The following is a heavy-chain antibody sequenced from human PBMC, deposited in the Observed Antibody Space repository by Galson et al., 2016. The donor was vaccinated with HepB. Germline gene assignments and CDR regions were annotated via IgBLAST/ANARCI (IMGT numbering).Heavy chain of an antibody. Sequence: SLRLSCADSTFTFSNYRMTWVRQAPGKGLEWVANIKPDGSEKYYVDSVKGRFTISRDNAKNSLYLQMNSLRAEDTAVYYCARRSCTAGRCYSASYLCFDSWGQGTLVTVSS. V-gene: IGHV3-7*01. CDR1: TFTFSNYR. J-gene: IGHJ4*02. D-gene: IGHD2-15*01. CDR3: ARRSCTAGRCYSASYLCFDS. CDR2: IKPDGSEK.